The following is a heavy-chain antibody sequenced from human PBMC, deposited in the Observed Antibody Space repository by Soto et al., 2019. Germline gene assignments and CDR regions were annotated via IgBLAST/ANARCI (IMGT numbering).Heavy chain of an antibody. CDR2: ISAYNGNT. V-gene: IGHV1-18*01. CDR3: ARGAMALHYYYYGMDV. Sequence: ASVKVSCKASGYTFTSYGISWVRQAPGQGLEWMGLISAYNGNTNYAQKLQGRVTMTTDTSTSTAYMELRSLRSDDTAVYYCARGAMALHYYYYGMDVWGQGTTVTVSS. J-gene: IGHJ6*02. CDR1: GYTFTSYG.